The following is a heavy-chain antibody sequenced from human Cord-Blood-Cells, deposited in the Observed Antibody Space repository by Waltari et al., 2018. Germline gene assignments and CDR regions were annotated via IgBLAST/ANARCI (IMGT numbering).Heavy chain of an antibody. J-gene: IGHJ3*02. D-gene: IGHD3-16*02. Sequence: QVQLQESGPGLVKPSGTLSLTCAVSGGSISSSNWWSWVRQPPGKGLEWIGEIYHSGSTNYNPSLKSRFTISVDKSKNQFSLKLSSVTAADTAVYYCGAGAFGGVIVDAFDIWGQGTMVTVSS. CDR2: IYHSGST. CDR3: GAGAFGGVIVDAFDI. V-gene: IGHV4-4*02. CDR1: GGSISSSNW.